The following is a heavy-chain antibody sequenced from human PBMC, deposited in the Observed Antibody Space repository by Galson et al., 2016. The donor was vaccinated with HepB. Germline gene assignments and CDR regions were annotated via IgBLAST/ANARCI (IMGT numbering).Heavy chain of an antibody. CDR2: ISGYGGTT. CDR3: ARQRITSFGVAAFDF. D-gene: IGHD3-3*01. J-gene: IGHJ4*02. V-gene: IGHV3-23*01. CDR1: GFTFSGNA. Sequence: SLRLSCAASGFTFSGNAMTWVRQAPGKGLEWVSGISGYGGTTNYADSVKGRFSISRDDSKNTLYLQMNSLRDEDTALYYCARQRITSFGVAAFDFWGRGTLVTVSS.